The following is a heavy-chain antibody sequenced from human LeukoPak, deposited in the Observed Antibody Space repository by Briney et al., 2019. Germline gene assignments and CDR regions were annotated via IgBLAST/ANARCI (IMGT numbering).Heavy chain of an antibody. CDR1: GFTFSSYA. CDR2: ISDSGGGT. Sequence: GGSLRLSCAASGFTFSSYAMSWVRQAPGKGLEWVSAISDSGGGTFYADSVKGRFTISRDNAKNSLYLQMNSLRAEDTAVYYCARVRSYFYYYYMDVWGKGTMVTVSS. J-gene: IGHJ6*03. V-gene: IGHV3-23*01. D-gene: IGHD3-10*01. CDR3: ARVRSYFYYYYMDV.